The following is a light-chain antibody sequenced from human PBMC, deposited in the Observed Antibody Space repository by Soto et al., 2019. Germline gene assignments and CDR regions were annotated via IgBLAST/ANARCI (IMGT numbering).Light chain of an antibody. CDR3: GTWDSSLSAGV. J-gene: IGLJ2*01. CDR1: SSNIGNDY. CDR2: DND. Sequence: QSVLTQPPSVSAAPGQKVTISCSGSSSNIGNDYVSWYQHLPGTAPKLLIYDNDKRPSGIPDRFSGSKSGTSATLGFTGLQTGDEADYYCGTWDSSLSAGVFGGGTKLTVL. V-gene: IGLV1-51*01.